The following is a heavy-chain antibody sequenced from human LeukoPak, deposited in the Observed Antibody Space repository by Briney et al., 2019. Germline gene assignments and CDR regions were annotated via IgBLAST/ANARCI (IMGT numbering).Heavy chain of an antibody. J-gene: IGHJ4*02. Sequence: GGSLRLSCAASAFTVSNNHMTWVRQVPGKGLEWVANIKRDGSEKYYVDSVKGRFTISRDNAKNSLYLQMNSLRAEDTAVYYCARRRGYSYGSSFDYWGQGTLVTVSS. D-gene: IGHD5-18*01. CDR1: AFTVSNNH. CDR3: ARRRGYSYGSSFDY. CDR2: IKRDGSEK. V-gene: IGHV3-7*01.